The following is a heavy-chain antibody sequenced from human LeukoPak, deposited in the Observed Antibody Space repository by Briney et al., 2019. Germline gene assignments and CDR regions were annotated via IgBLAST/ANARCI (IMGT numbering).Heavy chain of an antibody. CDR1: GFTFSSYG. J-gene: IGHJ4*02. CDR3: AKDFRVGSSPYFDY. D-gene: IGHD1-26*01. Sequence: GGSLRLSCAASGFTFSSYGMHWVRQAPGKGLEWVAVIWYDGSNKYYADSVKGRFTISRDNSKNTLYLQMNSLRAEDTAVYYCAKDFRVGSSPYFDYWGQGTLVTVSS. V-gene: IGHV3-30*02. CDR2: IWYDGSNK.